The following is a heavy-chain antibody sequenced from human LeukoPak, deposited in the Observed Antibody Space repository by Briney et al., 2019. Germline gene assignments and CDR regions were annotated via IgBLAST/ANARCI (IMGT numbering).Heavy chain of an antibody. V-gene: IGHV1-8*01. Sequence: ASVKVSCKASRYTFTSYDINWVRQAPGQGLEWMGWMNPNSGNTGYAQKFQGRVTMTRNTSISTAYMELSSLRSEDTAVYYCARGLVATPTFYYYYGMDVWGQGTTVTVSS. D-gene: IGHD5-12*01. CDR2: MNPNSGNT. CDR1: RYTFTSYD. CDR3: ARGLVATPTFYYYYGMDV. J-gene: IGHJ6*02.